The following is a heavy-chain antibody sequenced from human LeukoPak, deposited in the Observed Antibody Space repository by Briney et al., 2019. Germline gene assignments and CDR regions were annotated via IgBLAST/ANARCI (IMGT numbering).Heavy chain of an antibody. V-gene: IGHV4-31*03. Sequence: ASETLSLTCTVSGGSISSGGYYWSWIRQHPGKGLEWIGYIYYSGSTYYNPSLKSRVTISVDTSKNQFSLKLSSVTAAGTAVYYCARAQYCSSTSCYKSWFDPWGQGTLVTVSS. D-gene: IGHD2-2*02. CDR2: IYYSGST. CDR3: ARAQYCSSTSCYKSWFDP. J-gene: IGHJ5*02. CDR1: GGSISSGGYY.